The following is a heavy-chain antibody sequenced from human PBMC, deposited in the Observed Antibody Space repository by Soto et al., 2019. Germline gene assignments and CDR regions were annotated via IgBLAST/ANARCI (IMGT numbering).Heavy chain of an antibody. CDR2: IFYSGST. V-gene: IGHV4-31*03. CDR3: ARGYRQAGYGGSWVFKY. CDR1: GGSINSGGYY. Sequence: QVQLQESGPGLVKPSQTLSLICTVSGGSINSGGYYWNWIRQHPGKGLEWIGYIFYSGSTYYNPFLSCRVTLRADASGNQFSLNLRSVTAADTAVYSCARGYRQAGYGGSWVFKYGGQGRLGNVSS. D-gene: IGHD6-13*01. J-gene: IGHJ4*02.